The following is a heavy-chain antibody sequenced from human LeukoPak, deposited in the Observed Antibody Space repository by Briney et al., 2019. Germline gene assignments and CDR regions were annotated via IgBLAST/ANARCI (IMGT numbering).Heavy chain of an antibody. V-gene: IGHV3-21*01. CDR3: ARDREPRDSELEY. D-gene: IGHD1-26*01. CDR2: ISSSSSYI. Sequence: GGSLRLSCVASGFTFSSYSMNWVRQAPWKGLEWVSSISSSSSYIYYADSVKGRFTISRDNAKNSLYLQMNSLRAEDTAVYYCARDREPRDSELEYWGQGTLVTVSS. J-gene: IGHJ4*02. CDR1: GFTFSSYS.